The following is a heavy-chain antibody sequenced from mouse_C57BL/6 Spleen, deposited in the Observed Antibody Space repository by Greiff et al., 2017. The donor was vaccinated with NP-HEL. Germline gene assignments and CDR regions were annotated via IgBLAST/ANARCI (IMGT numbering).Heavy chain of an antibody. V-gene: IGHV5-4*01. CDR1: GFTFSSYA. CDR2: ISDGGSYT. J-gene: IGHJ2*01. Sequence: EVHLVESGGGLVKPGGSLKLSCAASGFTFSSYAMSWVRQTPEKRLEWVATISDGGSYTYYPDNVKGRFTISRDNAKNNLYLQMSHLKSEDTAMYYCAREHYYFDYWGQGTTLTVSS. CDR3: AREHYYFDY.